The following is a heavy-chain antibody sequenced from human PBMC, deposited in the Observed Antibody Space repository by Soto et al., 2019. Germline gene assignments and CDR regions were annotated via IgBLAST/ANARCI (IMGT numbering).Heavy chain of an antibody. V-gene: IGHV1-18*01. D-gene: IGHD3-22*01. CDR2: ISAYNGNT. CDR1: GYTFTSYG. J-gene: IGHJ5*02. CDR3: ARSRGREFPTMIGGS. Sequence: QVQLVQSGAEVKEPGASVKVSCKASGYTFTSYGISWVRQAPGQGLEWMGWISAYNGNTKNAQKLQGRVNMTTDTSTSTAYMELRSLRSDDTAVYYCARSRGREFPTMIGGSWGQGTLVTVSS.